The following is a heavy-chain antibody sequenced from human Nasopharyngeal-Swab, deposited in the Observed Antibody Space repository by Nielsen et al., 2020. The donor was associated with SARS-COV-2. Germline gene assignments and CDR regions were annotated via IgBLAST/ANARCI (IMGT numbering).Heavy chain of an antibody. CDR2: ISAYNGNT. V-gene: IGHV1-18*04. Sequence: ASVKVSCKTSGYSFTSYGLTWVRQAPGQGLEWMGWISAYNGNTNYAQKLQGRVTMTTDTSTSTAYMELRSLRSDDTAVYYCARDRYGSSSSLIDPWGQGTLVTVSS. CDR3: ARDRYGSSSSLIDP. D-gene: IGHD6-13*01. CDR1: GYSFTSYG. J-gene: IGHJ5*02.